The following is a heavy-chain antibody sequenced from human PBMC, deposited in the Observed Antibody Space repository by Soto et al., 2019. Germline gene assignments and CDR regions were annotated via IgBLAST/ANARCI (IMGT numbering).Heavy chain of an antibody. J-gene: IGHJ4*02. D-gene: IGHD3-10*01. CDR3: VRDGGHRGDY. CDR1: CFTFTTPC. CDR2: IKSKTDGGTS. Sequence: CGLLRVRCAVSCFTFTTPCIHRVLQAPGKGLEWVGRIKSKTDGGTSDFAAPVRGRFAISRDDSKSMVYLQMNNLRDEDTAMFYCVRDGGHRGDYWGPGTLVTVSS. V-gene: IGHV3-15*07.